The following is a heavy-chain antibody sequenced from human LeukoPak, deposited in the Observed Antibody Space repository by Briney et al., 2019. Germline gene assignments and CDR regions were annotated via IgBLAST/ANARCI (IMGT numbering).Heavy chain of an antibody. CDR1: GGSISSSSYY. Sequence: ASETLSLTCTVSGGSISSSSYYWGWIRQPPGKGLEWIGYIYYSGSTNYNPSLKSRVTISVDTSKNQFSLKLSSVTAAGTAVYYCARVDTIFGVVHWGQGTLVTVSS. CDR3: ARVDTIFGVVH. D-gene: IGHD3-3*01. J-gene: IGHJ4*02. V-gene: IGHV4-61*05. CDR2: IYYSGST.